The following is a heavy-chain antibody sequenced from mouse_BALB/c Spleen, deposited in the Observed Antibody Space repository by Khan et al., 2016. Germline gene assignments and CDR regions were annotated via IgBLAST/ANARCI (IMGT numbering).Heavy chain of an antibody. CDR1: GYTFTNYG. CDR3: AREGLRRPGYAMDY. D-gene: IGHD2-4*01. J-gene: IGHJ4*01. V-gene: IGHV9-3-1*01. Sequence: QIQLVQSGPELKKPGETVKISCKASGYTFTNYGMNWVKQAPGKGLKWMGWINTYTGEPTYADDFKGRFAFSLETSASTAYLQINNLKNEDTATYFCAREGLRRPGYAMDYWGQGTSGTVSS. CDR2: INTYTGEP.